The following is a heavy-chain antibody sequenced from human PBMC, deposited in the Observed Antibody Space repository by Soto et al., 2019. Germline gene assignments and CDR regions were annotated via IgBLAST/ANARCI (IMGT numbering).Heavy chain of an antibody. J-gene: IGHJ4*02. CDR1: GFTFSSYA. CDR3: GRVYCSGGSCYRYGVDY. Sequence: EVPLLESGGGLVQPGGSLRLSCAASGFTFSSYAMSWVRQAPGKGLEWVSAISGSGGSTYYADSVKGRFTISRDNSKNTLYLQMNSLRAEDTAVYYCGRVYCSGGSCYRYGVDYWGQGTLVTVSS. D-gene: IGHD2-15*01. V-gene: IGHV3-23*01. CDR2: ISGSGGST.